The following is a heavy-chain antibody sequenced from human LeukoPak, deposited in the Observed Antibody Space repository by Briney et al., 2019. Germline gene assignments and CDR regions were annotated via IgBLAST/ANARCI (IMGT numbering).Heavy chain of an antibody. D-gene: IGHD3-22*01. CDR1: GFTFSSYA. CDR3: AREGKPRDPVYYYDSSGYYYFDY. Sequence: GGSLRLSCAASGFTFSSYAMHWVRQAPGKGLEWVAVISYDGSNKYYADSVKGRFTISRDNSKNTLYLQMNSLRAEDTDVYYCAREGKPRDPVYYYDSSGYYYFDYWGQGTLVTVSS. J-gene: IGHJ4*02. V-gene: IGHV3-30*04. CDR2: ISYDGSNK.